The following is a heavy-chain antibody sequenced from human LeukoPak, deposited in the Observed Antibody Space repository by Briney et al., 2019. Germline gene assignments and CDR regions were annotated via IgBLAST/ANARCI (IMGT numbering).Heavy chain of an antibody. CDR2: ISSSSSYI. CDR1: GFTFSSYS. Sequence: GGSLRLSCAASGFTFSSYSMNWVRQAPGKGLEWVSSISSSSSYIYYADSVKGRFTISRDNAKNSLYLQMNRLRAEDTAVYYCARAALHYYYYMDVWGKGTTVTVSS. V-gene: IGHV3-21*01. D-gene: IGHD6-6*01. CDR3: ARAALHYYYYMDV. J-gene: IGHJ6*03.